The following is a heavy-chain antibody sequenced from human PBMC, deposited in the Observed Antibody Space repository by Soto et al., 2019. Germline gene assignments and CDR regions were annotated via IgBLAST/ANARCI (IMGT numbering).Heavy chain of an antibody. CDR1: GYTLPSYY. CDR3: ARGRIFGVVAYDY. V-gene: IGHV1-8*01. J-gene: IGHJ4*02. D-gene: IGHD3-3*01. CDR2: MNPNSGNT. Sequence: SVKVSCKSSGYTLPSYYINWVRQTTGQGLEWMGWMNPNSGNTGYAQKFQGRVTMTRNTSISTAYMELSSLRSEDTAVYYCARGRIFGVVAYDYWGQGTLVTVSS.